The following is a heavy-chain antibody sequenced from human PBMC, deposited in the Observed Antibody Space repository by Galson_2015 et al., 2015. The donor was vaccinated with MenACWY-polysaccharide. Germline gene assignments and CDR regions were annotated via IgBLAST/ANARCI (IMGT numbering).Heavy chain of an antibody. CDR1: GFTFSSYA. CDR2: ISSSGSST. V-gene: IGHV3-23*01. J-gene: IGHJ4*02. Sequence: SLRLSCADSGFTFSSYAINWVRQAPGTGLEWVAGISSSGSSTQFAGSVKGRFTISRDNSKKTVYLQMNSLRAEDTAEYYSAAGYFRYDYWGQGTPVTVSS. D-gene: IGHD2-15*01. CDR3: AAGYFRYDY.